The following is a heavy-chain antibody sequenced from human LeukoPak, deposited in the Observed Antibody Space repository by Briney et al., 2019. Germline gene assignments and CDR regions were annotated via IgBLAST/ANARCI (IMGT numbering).Heavy chain of an antibody. V-gene: IGHV3-21*01. CDR3: ARDPRLGSGYYSYFDY. CDR1: GFAFNTYS. D-gene: IGHD3-22*01. Sequence: GGSLRLSCAASGFAFNTYSMNWVRQAPGKGLQWVSSISSSSSYMFYGDSMEGRFTISRDNAEKSLYLQMNSLRAEDTAVYYCARDPRLGSGYYSYFDYWGRGTLVTVSS. J-gene: IGHJ4*02. CDR2: ISSSSSYM.